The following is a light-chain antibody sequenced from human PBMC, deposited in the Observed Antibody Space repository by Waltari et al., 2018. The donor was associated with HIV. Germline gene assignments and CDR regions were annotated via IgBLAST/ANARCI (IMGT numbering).Light chain of an antibody. J-gene: IGKJ5*01. CDR1: QSVCSY. Sequence: EIVLTQSPATLSLSPGERATLSCRASQSVCSYLAWYQQKPGQAPRLLIYYASNRATGIPARFSGSGSGTDFTLTISSLEPEDFAVYYCQQRSNWPPITFGQGTRLEIK. CDR2: YAS. CDR3: QQRSNWPPIT. V-gene: IGKV3-11*01.